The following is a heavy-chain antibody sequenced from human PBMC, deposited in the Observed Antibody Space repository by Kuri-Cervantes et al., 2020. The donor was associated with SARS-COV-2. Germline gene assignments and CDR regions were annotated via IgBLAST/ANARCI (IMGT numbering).Heavy chain of an antibody. CDR1: GGSISSGDCY. CDR3: ARDLWGSPGYMDV. D-gene: IGHD3-16*01. CDR2: IYYSGST. Sequence: LRLSCTVSGGSISSGDCYWSWIRQPPGKGLEWIGYIYYSGSTYYNPSLKSRVTISVDTSKNQFSLKLSSVTAADTAVYYCARDLWGSPGYMDVWGKGTTVTVSS. J-gene: IGHJ6*03. V-gene: IGHV4-30-4*08.